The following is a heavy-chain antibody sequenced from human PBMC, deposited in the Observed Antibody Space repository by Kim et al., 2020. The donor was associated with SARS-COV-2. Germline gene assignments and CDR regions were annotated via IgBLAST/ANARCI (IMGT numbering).Heavy chain of an antibody. J-gene: IGHJ5*02. D-gene: IGHD6-6*01. V-gene: IGHV4-31*03. CDR3: ARDLLGVAGRCRFDP. CDR2: IYYSGST. CDR1: GGSISSAGYY. Sequence: SETLSLTCTVSGGSISSAGYYWSWIRQHPGKGLEWIGYIYYSGSTYYNPSLKSRVTISVDTSKNQFSLKLSSVTAADTAVYYCARDLLGVAGRCRFDPWGQGTLVTVSS.